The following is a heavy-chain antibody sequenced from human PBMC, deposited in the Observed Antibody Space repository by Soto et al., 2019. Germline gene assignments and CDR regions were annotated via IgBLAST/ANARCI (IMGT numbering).Heavy chain of an antibody. Sequence: PSETLSLTCAVYGGSFSGYYWSWIRQPPGKGLEWIGEINHSGSTNYNPSLKSRVTISVDPSKNQFSLKLSSVPAADTAVYFCARGRQQLPPYYYYYYGMDVWGQGTTVTVSS. CDR2: INHSGST. D-gene: IGHD6-13*01. CDR3: ARGRQQLPPYYYYYYGMDV. J-gene: IGHJ6*02. V-gene: IGHV4-34*01. CDR1: GGSFSGYY.